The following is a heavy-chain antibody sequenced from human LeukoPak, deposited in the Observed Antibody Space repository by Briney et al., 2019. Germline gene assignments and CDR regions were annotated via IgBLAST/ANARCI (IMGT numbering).Heavy chain of an antibody. CDR1: GGSFSGYY. D-gene: IGHD3-16*02. V-gene: IGHV4-34*01. J-gene: IGHJ5*02. CDR3: ARAGYDYVWGSYLKNWFDP. CDR2: INHSGST. Sequence: PSGTLTLTCAVYGGSFSGYYWSWIRQPPGKGLEWIGEINHSGSTNYNPSLKSRVTISVDTSKNQFSLKLSSVTAADTAVYYCARAGYDYVWGSYLKNWFDPWGQGTLVTVSS.